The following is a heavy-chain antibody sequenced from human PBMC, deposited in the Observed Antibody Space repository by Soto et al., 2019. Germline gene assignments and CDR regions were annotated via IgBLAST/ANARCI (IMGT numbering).Heavy chain of an antibody. V-gene: IGHV4-61*01. CDR2: IYYIGST. CDR3: ARENRGIDY. Sequence: SETLSLTCTVSGGSVSSGSYYWSCIRQPPGKGLEWIGYIYYIGSTNYNPSLKSRVTISVDTSKNQFSLKLSSVTAADTAVYYCARENRGIDYWGQGTLVTVSS. D-gene: IGHD7-27*01. J-gene: IGHJ4*02. CDR1: GGSVSSGSYY.